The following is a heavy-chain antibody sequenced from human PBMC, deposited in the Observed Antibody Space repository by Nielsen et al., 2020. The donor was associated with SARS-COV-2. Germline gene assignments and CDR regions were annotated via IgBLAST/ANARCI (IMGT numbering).Heavy chain of an antibody. CDR2: ISGGDDST. CDR3: AKYRWGHFYDSIDY. V-gene: IGHV3-23*01. CDR1: GFTFNNYH. D-gene: IGHD3-22*01. Sequence: GESLKISCAASGFTFNNYHMSWVRQAPEKGLEWVSSISGGDDSTYYADSVKGRFTISRDNSKNTLYLQMNSLRAEDTAVYYCAKYRWGHFYDSIDYWGQGNLVTVSS. J-gene: IGHJ4*02.